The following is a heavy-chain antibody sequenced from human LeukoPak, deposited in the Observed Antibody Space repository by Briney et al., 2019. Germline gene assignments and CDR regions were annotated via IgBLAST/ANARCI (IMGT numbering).Heavy chain of an antibody. CDR2: IYYSGST. J-gene: IGHJ3*02. V-gene: IGHV4-59*12. CDR1: GGSISSYY. D-gene: IGHD5-18*01. CDR3: ARGGYTYGFDDFDI. Sequence: SETLSLTCTVSGGSISSYYWSWIRQPPGKGLEWIGYIYYSGSTNYNPSLKSRVTISVDTSKNQFSLKLSSVTAAGTAVYYCARGGYTYGFDDFDIWGQGTMVTVSS.